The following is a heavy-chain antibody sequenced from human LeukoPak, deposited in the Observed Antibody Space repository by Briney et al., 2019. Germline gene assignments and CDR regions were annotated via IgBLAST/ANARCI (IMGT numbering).Heavy chain of an antibody. D-gene: IGHD3-22*01. CDR3: ARQRDYYDSSGQSDFDS. CDR1: GGSIRCSGYF. Sequence: SETVSLTCSVSGGSIRCSGYFWRWIRQPPGKALEWNGSIYYGGTAYYNPYLKSRIAISVETSTKQFALKLSSVTAADAAFYYCARQRDYYDSSGQSDFDSWGQGALVTVSS. J-gene: IGHJ4*02. V-gene: IGHV4-39*01. CDR2: IYYGGTA.